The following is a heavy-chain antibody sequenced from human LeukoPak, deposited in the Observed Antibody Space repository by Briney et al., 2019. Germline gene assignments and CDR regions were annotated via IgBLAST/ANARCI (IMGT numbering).Heavy chain of an antibody. CDR3: SAQPEALAGGLHY. J-gene: IGHJ4*02. Sequence: PGGSLRLSCAASGFTFSSYGMHWVRQAPGKGLDWVSTISPSGGSTFYADSVKGRFAVSRDNSRNTLYLQMNTLRAEDTAVYYCSAQPEALAGGLHYWGQGALVTVSS. V-gene: IGHV3-23*01. CDR1: GFTFSSYG. D-gene: IGHD6-19*01. CDR2: ISPSGGST.